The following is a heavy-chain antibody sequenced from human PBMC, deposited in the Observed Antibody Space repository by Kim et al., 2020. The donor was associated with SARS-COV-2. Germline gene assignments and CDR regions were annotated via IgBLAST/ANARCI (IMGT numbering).Heavy chain of an antibody. CDR2: IIPIFGTA. V-gene: IGHV1-69*13. CDR1: GGTFSSYA. D-gene: IGHD4-4*01. CDR3: IGDRNHDYTQAAYGMDV. J-gene: IGHJ6*02. Sequence: SVKVSCKASGGTFSSYAISWVRQAPGQGLEWMGGIIPIFGTANYAQKFQGRVTITADESTSTAYMELSSLRSEDTAVYYCIGDRNHDYTQAAYGMDVWGQGTTVTVSS.